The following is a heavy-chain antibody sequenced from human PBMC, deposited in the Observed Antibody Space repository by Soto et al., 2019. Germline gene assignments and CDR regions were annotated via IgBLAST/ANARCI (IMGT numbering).Heavy chain of an antibody. D-gene: IGHD2-15*01. CDR1: GYTFTSYY. J-gene: IGHJ5*02. Sequence: ASVKVSCKASGYTFTSYYMHWVRQAPGQGLEWMGIINPSGGSTSYAQKFQGRVTMTRDTSTSTVYMELSSLRSEDTAVYYCARATVGRLPPNWFDPWGQGTLVTV. CDR3: ARATVGRLPPNWFDP. CDR2: INPSGGST. V-gene: IGHV1-46*01.